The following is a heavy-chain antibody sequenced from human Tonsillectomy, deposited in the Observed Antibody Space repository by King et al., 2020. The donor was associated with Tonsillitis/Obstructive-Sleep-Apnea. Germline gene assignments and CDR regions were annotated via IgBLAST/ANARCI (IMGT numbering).Heavy chain of an antibody. CDR2: IYYTGST. D-gene: IGHD6-13*01. J-gene: IGHJ5*02. CDR3: ARGRSWFYNWFDP. Sequence: QLQESGPGVVKPSETLSLNCTVSGGSISSSSFYWCWIRQPPGKGREWIGSIYYTGSTYYNPSLKSRVTMSVDTAKNQFSLKLSSVTAADTAIYYCARGRSWFYNWFDPWGQGTLVTVSS. V-gene: IGHV4-39*01. CDR1: GGSISSSSFY.